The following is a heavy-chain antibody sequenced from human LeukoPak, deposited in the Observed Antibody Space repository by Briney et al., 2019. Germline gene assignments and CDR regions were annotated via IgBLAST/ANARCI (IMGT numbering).Heavy chain of an antibody. CDR1: GGSISSYY. J-gene: IGHJ3*02. CDR2: IYYSGST. V-gene: IGHV4-59*01. Sequence: PSETLSLTCTVSGGSISSYYWSWIRQPPGKGLEWIGYIYYSGSTNYNPSLKSRVTISVDTSKNQFSLKLSSVTAADTAVYYCARDAYNWNYRGNDAFDIWGQGTMVTVSS. CDR3: ARDAYNWNYRGNDAFDI. D-gene: IGHD1-7*01.